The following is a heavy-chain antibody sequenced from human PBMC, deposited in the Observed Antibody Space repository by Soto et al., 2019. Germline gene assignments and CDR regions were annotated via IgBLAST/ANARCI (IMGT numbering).Heavy chain of an antibody. V-gene: IGHV3-73*01. CDR1: GFTFSGSA. CDR2: IRSKANSYAT. CDR3: TRHGPDYGDYGWWWYGMDV. J-gene: IGHJ6*02. D-gene: IGHD4-17*01. Sequence: EVQLVESGGGLVQPGGSLKLSCAASGFTFSGSAMHWVRQASGKGLEWVGRIRSKANSYATAYAASVKGRFTISRDDSKNTAYLQMTSLKTEDTAVYYCTRHGPDYGDYGWWWYGMDVWGQGTTVTVSS.